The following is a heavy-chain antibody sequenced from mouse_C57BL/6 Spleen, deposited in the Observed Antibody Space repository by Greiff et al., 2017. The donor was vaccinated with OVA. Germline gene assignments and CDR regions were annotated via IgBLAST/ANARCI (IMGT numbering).Heavy chain of an antibody. CDR2: IDPSDSET. V-gene: IGHV1-52*01. Sequence: QVQLQQPGAELVRPGSSVKLSCKASGYTFTSYWMHWVKQRPIPGLEWIGNIDPSDSETHYNQKFKDKATLTVDKSYSTAYMQLSSLTSEDTAVYYCARYGSSHYFDYWGQGTTLTVSA. CDR3: ARYGSSHYFDY. D-gene: IGHD1-1*01. CDR1: GYTFTSYW. J-gene: IGHJ2*01.